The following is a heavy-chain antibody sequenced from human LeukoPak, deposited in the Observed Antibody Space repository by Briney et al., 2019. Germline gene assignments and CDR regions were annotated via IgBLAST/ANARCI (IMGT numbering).Heavy chain of an antibody. CDR3: ARDGYYGSGSYYPYYFDY. D-gene: IGHD3-10*01. Sequence: PSETLSLTCTVSGGSIRSGGYYWSWIRQHPGKGLEWIGYIYYSGSTNYNPSLKSRVTISVDTSKNQFSLKLSSVTAADTAVYYCARDGYYGSGSYYPYYFDYWGQGTLVTVSS. V-gene: IGHV4-31*03. J-gene: IGHJ4*02. CDR1: GGSIRSGGYY. CDR2: IYYSGST.